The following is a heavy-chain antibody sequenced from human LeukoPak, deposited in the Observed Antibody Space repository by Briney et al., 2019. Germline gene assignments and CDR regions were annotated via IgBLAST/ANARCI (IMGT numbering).Heavy chain of an antibody. V-gene: IGHV4-59*01. Sequence: PSETLSLTCSVSDDSMNNYYWSWLRQSPGKGLEWIGNVYYRGTTNYNPSLKNRVTIAVDTSKKQVSLKVTAMTAADTAVYYCARTTVTTPHYYYYYMDVWGKGTTVTVSS. CDR2: VYYRGTT. CDR1: DDSMNNYY. CDR3: ARTTVTTPHYYYYYMDV. J-gene: IGHJ6*03. D-gene: IGHD4-11*01.